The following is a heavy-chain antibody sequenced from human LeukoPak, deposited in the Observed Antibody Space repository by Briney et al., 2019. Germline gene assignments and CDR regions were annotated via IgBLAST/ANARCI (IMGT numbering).Heavy chain of an antibody. CDR1: GGSISRFY. J-gene: IGHJ4*02. CDR2: IYDSETT. Sequence: SETLSLTCTVSGGSISRFYWSWIRQPPGKGLEWIGYIYDSETTNYNPSLKSRVTISVDTSKNQFSLKLSSVTAADTAVYYCASRKPYYGDYTDYWGQGTLVTVSS. CDR3: ASRKPYYGDYTDY. V-gene: IGHV4-59*12. D-gene: IGHD4-17*01.